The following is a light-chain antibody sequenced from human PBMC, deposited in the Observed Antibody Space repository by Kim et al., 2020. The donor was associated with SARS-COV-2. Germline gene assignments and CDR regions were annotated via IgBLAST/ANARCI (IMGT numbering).Light chain of an antibody. CDR2: YDS. CDR3: QVWDSSSDHRV. J-gene: IGLJ3*02. Sequence: APGKTGRITCGGNNIGSKSVHRYQQKPGQAPVLVIYYDSDRPSGIPERFSGSNSGNTATLTISRVEAGDEADYYCQVWDSSSDHRVFGGGTQLTVL. V-gene: IGLV3-21*04. CDR1: NIGSKS.